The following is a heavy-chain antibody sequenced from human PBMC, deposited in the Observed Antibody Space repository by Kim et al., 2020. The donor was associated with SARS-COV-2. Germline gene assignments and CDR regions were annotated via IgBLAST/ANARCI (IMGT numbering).Heavy chain of an antibody. CDR2: IYHSGST. CDR1: GGSISSSNW. V-gene: IGHV4-4*02. Sequence: SETLSLTCAVSGGSISSSNWWSWVRQPPGKGLVWIGVIYHSGSTNYSPSLKSRVTISVDKSKNKFSLKLSSVTAADTAVYYCARDGGSSRCWIDYWGHGTLFTFSS. D-gene: IGHD6-19*01. CDR3: ARDGGSSRCWIDY. J-gene: IGHJ4*01.